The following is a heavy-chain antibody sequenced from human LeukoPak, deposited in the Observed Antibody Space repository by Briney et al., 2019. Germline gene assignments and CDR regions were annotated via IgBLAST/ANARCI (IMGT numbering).Heavy chain of an antibody. J-gene: IGHJ4*02. V-gene: IGHV4-31*03. Sequence: SETLSLTCTVSGGSISSGGYYWSWIRQHPGKGLEWIGYIYYSGSTYYNPSLKSRVTISVDTSKNQFSLKLSSVTAADTAVYYCARGSQDSSGYYSNYWGQGTLVTVSS. D-gene: IGHD3-22*01. CDR3: ARGSQDSSGYYSNY. CDR1: GGSISSGGYY. CDR2: IYYSGST.